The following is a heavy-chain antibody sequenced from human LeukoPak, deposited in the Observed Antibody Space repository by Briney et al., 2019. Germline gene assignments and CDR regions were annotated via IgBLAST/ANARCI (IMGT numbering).Heavy chain of an antibody. V-gene: IGHV3-15*01. CDR3: TTSEEFGELSFDY. J-gene: IGHJ4*02. D-gene: IGHD3-10*01. CDR1: GFTFSNAW. Sequence: GGPLRLSCAASGFTFSNAWMSWVRQAPGKGLEWVGRIKSKTDGGTTDYAAPVKGRFTISRDDSKNTLYLQMNSLKTEDTAVYYCTTSEEFGELSFDYWGQGTLVTVSS. CDR2: IKSKTDGGTT.